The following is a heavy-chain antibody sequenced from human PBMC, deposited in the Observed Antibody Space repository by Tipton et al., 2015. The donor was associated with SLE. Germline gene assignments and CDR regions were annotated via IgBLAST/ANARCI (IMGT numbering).Heavy chain of an antibody. J-gene: IGHJ4*02. D-gene: IGHD3/OR15-3a*01. V-gene: IGHV4-59*12. Sequence: TLSLTCSVSGGSIRAYYWSWIRQPPGEGPEWIGHVDDSGSTNYHPSLKSRVTISVDTSNNHFSLRLSSVTAADTAMYYCARGTPGDWDDWGQGTLVTVSS. CDR2: VDDSGST. CDR1: GGSIRAYY. CDR3: ARGTPGDWDD.